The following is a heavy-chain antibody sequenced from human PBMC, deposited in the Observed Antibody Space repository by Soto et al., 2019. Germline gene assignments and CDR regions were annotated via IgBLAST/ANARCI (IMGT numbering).Heavy chain of an antibody. CDR3: ARDGYSGRSDGFDI. Sequence: QVQLVESVGGVVQPGMSLRLSCAASGFSFGAYTMHWVRQPPGKGLEWVAAISYDGNSEEYTDPVKGRFTASRDNFKNTVSLQMNGLKSEDTAVYYCARDGYSGRSDGFDIWGPGTMVTVSS. D-gene: IGHD1-26*01. CDR1: GFSFGAYT. J-gene: IGHJ3*02. V-gene: IGHV3-30-3*01. CDR2: ISYDGNSE.